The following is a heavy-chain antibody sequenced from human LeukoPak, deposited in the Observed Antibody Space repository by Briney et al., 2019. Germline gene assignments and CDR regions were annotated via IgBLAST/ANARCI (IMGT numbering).Heavy chain of an antibody. V-gene: IGHV3-64D*06. CDR1: GFTFSSYA. D-gene: IGHD3-10*01. CDR2: ISSNGGST. J-gene: IGHJ4*02. Sequence: GGSLRLSCSASGFTFSSYAMHWVRQAPGKGLEYVSAISSNGGSTYYADSVKGRFTISRDNSKNTPYLQMSSLRAEDTAVYYCVKDRVGDYYGSGSFDYWGQGTLVTVSS. CDR3: VKDRVGDYYGSGSFDY.